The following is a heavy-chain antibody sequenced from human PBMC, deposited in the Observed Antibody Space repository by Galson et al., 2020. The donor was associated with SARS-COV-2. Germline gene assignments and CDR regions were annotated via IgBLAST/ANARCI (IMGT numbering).Heavy chain of an antibody. J-gene: IGHJ5*02. Sequence: SETLSLTCTVSGGSISSYYWSWIRQPPGKGLEWIGHIYYSGSTNYNPSLKSRVTISVDTSKNQFSLYLRSVTAADTAVYYCARHNDIWSGYYRRFDPWGQGTLVTVS. V-gene: IGHV4-59*01. CDR3: ARHNDIWSGYYRRFDP. CDR2: IYYSGST. CDR1: GGSISSYY. D-gene: IGHD3-3*01.